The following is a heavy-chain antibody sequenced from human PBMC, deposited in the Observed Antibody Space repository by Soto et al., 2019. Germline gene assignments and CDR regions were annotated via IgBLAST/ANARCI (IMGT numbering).Heavy chain of an antibody. CDR3: ARLPTYPDI. V-gene: IGHV3-21*05. CDR2: MYHSGSSAYI. J-gene: IGHJ3*02. CDR1: GGYMSSYY. Sequence: TSETLSLTCTVSGGYMSSYYWSWIRQPPGKGLEWIGYMYHSGSSAYIYYADSVKGRFTISRDNAKNSLFLQMNSLRAEDTAVYYCARLPTYPDIWGQGTMVTVSS.